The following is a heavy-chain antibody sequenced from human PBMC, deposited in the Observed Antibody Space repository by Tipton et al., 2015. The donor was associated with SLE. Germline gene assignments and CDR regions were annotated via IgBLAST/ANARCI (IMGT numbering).Heavy chain of an antibody. CDR3: AKGEGFGGYYFDY. D-gene: IGHD3-10*01. Sequence: SLRLSCAASGFTFSSYNMNWVRQAPGKGLEWVSSISSSSSYIYYADSVKGRFTISGDNSKNTLYLQMNSLRAEDTAVYYCAKGEGFGGYYFDYWGQGTLVTVSS. CDR2: ISSSSSYI. CDR1: GFTFSSYN. J-gene: IGHJ4*02. V-gene: IGHV3-21*01.